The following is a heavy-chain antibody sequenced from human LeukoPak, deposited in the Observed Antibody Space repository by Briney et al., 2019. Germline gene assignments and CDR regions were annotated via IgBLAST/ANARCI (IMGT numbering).Heavy chain of an antibody. Sequence: SQTLSLTCTVSGDSISSDTYYWNWIRHSAGKGLEWIGRIYTSGDTYYNPSLKSLATISVDTSKNQFSLKLTSVTAADAAMYYCAREYRSGYFYVHDAFDMWGQGTMVIVSS. CDR1: GDSISSDTYY. J-gene: IGHJ3*02. CDR2: IYTSGDT. V-gene: IGHV4-61*02. D-gene: IGHD3-22*01. CDR3: AREYRSGYFYVHDAFDM.